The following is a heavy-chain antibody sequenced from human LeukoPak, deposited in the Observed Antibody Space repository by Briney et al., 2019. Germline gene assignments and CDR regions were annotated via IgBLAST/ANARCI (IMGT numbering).Heavy chain of an antibody. Sequence: SETLSLTCTVSGVSISSYYWSWIRQPAGKGLEWIGRIHTSGSTNYNPSLKSRVTMSVDTSKNQFSLKLSSVTAADTAVYYCARDLHYYGSGSYSSAFDIWGQGTMVTVSS. V-gene: IGHV4-4*07. D-gene: IGHD3-10*01. CDR2: IHTSGST. J-gene: IGHJ3*02. CDR3: ARDLHYYGSGSYSSAFDI. CDR1: GVSISSYY.